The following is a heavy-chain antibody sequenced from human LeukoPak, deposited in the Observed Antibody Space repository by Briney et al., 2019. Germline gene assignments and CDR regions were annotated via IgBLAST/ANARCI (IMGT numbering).Heavy chain of an antibody. J-gene: IGHJ4*02. CDR1: GFTFSSYEMN. D-gene: IGHD3-10*01. CDR3: ARNRGGSGSYYNFDY. V-gene: IGHV2-5*08. CDR2: IYWDDDK. Sequence: LRLSCAASGFTFSSYEMNWVRQAPGKGLEWVALIYWDDDKRYSPSLKSRLTITKDTSKNQVVLTMTNMDPVDTATYYCARNRGGSGSYYNFDYWGQGTLVTVSS.